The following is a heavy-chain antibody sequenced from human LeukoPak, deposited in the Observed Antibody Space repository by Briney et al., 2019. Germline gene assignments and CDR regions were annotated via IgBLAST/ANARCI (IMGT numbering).Heavy chain of an antibody. Sequence: SETLSLTCTVSGGSISSYYWSWIRQPAGKGLEWIGRIYTSGSTNYNPSLKSRVTMSVDTSKNQFSLKLSSVTAADTAVYYCARHQSRSVRYFDWLLDPTEVYWFDPWGQGTLVTVSS. CDR2: IYTSGST. CDR1: GGSISSYY. CDR3: ARHQSRSVRYFDWLLDPTEVYWFDP. J-gene: IGHJ5*02. D-gene: IGHD3-9*01. V-gene: IGHV4-4*07.